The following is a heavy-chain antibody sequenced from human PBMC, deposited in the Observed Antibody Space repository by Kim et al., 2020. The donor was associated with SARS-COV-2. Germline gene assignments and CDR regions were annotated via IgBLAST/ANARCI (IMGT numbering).Heavy chain of an antibody. Sequence: GGSLRLSCAASGYSFSRYFMHWVRQAPGKGLTWVSFINTDGTDSNYADSVKGRFTVSRDNAKSMLYLQMHSLRREDTAVYYCAREADDGSGPYIGGFDTWGQGTPITVSS. CDR3: AREADDGSGPYIGGFDT. CDR2: INTDGTDS. CDR1: GYSFSRYF. V-gene: IGHV3-74*01. D-gene: IGHD3-22*01. J-gene: IGHJ3*02.